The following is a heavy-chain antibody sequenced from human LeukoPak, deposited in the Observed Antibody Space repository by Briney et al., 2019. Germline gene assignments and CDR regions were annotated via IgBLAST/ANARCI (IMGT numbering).Heavy chain of an antibody. V-gene: IGHV1-2*02. Sequence: ASVKVSCKASGYTFTSYGITWVRQAPGQGLEWMGWINPNSGGTYYAQKFQGRVTMTSDTSISTAYMELSRLRSDNTAVYYCARGGKIAVVGTRSPQYFQHWGQGTLVTVSS. J-gene: IGHJ1*01. CDR3: ARGGKIAVVGTRSPQYFQH. CDR1: GYTFTSYG. CDR2: INPNSGGT. D-gene: IGHD6-19*01.